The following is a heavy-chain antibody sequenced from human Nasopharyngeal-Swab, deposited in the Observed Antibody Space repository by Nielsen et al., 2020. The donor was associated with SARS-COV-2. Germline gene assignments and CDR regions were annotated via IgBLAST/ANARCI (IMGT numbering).Heavy chain of an antibody. CDR3: ARRRYFDWLPSYFDY. CDR1: GGSISSSSYY. J-gene: IGHJ4*02. D-gene: IGHD3-9*01. CDR2: IYYSGST. Sequence: SETLSLTCTVSGGSISSSSYYWGWIRQPPGKGLEWIGSIYYSGSTYYNPSLKSRVTISVDTSKNQFSLKLSSVTAADTVVYYCARRRYFDWLPSYFDYWGQGTLVTVSS. V-gene: IGHV4-39*01.